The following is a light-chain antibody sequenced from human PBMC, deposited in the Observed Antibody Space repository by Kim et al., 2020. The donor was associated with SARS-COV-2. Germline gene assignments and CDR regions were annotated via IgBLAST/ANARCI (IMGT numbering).Light chain of an antibody. J-gene: IGLJ3*02. CDR2: DVS. Sequence: GQSLTSSCTGTSSDVGGYNYVSWYQQHPGKAAKVMIYDVSKRPSGVSNRFSGSKSGKTASLTISGLQAGDEADYYCSSYTSSSTWVFGGGTKLTV. V-gene: IGLV2-14*04. CDR3: SSYTSSSTWV. CDR1: SSDVGGYNY.